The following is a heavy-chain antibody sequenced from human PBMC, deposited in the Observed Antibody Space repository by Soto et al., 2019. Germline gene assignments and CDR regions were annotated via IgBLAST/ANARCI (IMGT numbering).Heavy chain of an antibody. CDR2: ISSSGSTI. D-gene: IGHD3-3*01. J-gene: IGHJ4*02. CDR3: ARVRAEDDFWSGYHDY. CDR1: GFTFSSYE. V-gene: IGHV3-48*03. Sequence: PGGSLRLSCAASGFTFSSYEMNRVRQAPGKGLEWVSYISSSGSTIYYADSVKGRFTISRDNAKNSLYLQMNSLRAEDTAVYYCARVRAEDDFWSGYHDYWGQGTLVTVSS.